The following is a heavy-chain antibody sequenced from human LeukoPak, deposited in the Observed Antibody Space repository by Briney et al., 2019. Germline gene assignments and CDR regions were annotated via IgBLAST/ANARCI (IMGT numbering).Heavy chain of an antibody. J-gene: IGHJ6*04. CDR1: GFTFDDYA. Sequence: QSGGSLRLSCAASGFTFDDYAMHWVRQAPGKGLEWVSGISWNSGSIGYADSVKGRFTISRDNAKNSLYLQMNSLRAEDTAVYYCARDRVADLLSYYYGMDVWGKGTTVTVSS. CDR3: ARDRVADLLSYYYGMDV. D-gene: IGHD2-15*01. V-gene: IGHV3-9*01. CDR2: ISWNSGSI.